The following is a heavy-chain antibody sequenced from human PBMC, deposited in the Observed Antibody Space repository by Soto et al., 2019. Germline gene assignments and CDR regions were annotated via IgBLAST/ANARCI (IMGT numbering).Heavy chain of an antibody. CDR2: MNAKSGDT. CDR1: GYTFSDSD. J-gene: IGHJ6*02. Sequence: QAHLAQSGAEVKRPGASVKVSCKASGYTFSDSDINWLRQASGQGPEWMGWMNAKSGDTFFSQRFQGKFYMTWDTSLSTAYREVGSLTSDDTAMYYCARGNPFQSAGFDVWGQGTTVAVSS. V-gene: IGHV1-8*01. CDR3: ARGNPFQSAGFDV. D-gene: IGHD6-25*01.